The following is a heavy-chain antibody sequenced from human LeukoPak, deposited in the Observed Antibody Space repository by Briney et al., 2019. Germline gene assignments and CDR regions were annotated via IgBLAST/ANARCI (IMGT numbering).Heavy chain of an antibody. D-gene: IGHD3-22*01. CDR3: AKDYLDYYDSSGYPGY. V-gene: IGHV3-23*01. Sequence: GGSLLLSSAGSGFTLSSNAMRWVSQAPWKALECAPAISGSGGSTYYADSVKRRFTLSRDTSKNTLYLQMNSLRAEDTAVYYCAKDYLDYYDSSGYPGYWGQGTLVTVSS. CDR2: ISGSGGST. J-gene: IGHJ4*02. CDR1: GFTLSSNA.